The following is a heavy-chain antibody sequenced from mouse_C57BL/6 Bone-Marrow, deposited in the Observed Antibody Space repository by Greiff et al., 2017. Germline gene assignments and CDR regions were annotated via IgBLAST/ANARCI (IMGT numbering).Heavy chain of an antibody. V-gene: IGHV3-6*01. J-gene: IGHJ1*03. Sequence: EVKLEESGPGLVKPSQSLSLTCSVTGYSITSGYYWNWIRQFPGNKLEWMGYISYDGSNNYNPPLKNRISITRDTSKNQFFLKLNSVTTEDTATYYCARDLLLRYFDVWGTGTTVTVSS. D-gene: IGHD2-1*01. CDR2: ISYDGSN. CDR1: GYSITSGYY. CDR3: ARDLLLRYFDV.